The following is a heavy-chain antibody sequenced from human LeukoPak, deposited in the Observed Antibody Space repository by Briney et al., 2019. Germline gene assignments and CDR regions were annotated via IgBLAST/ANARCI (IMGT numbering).Heavy chain of an antibody. Sequence: SETLSLTCTVSGGSINNFFWNWVRQPPGKGLEWIGYIYYSGSTNYNPSLKSRVTISVDTSKNQFSLKLRSVTAADMAVYYCARGTAPDTHWGQGALVTVSS. CDR1: GGSINNFF. J-gene: IGHJ4*02. CDR3: ARGTAPDTH. V-gene: IGHV4-59*08. CDR2: IYYSGST. D-gene: IGHD6-13*01.